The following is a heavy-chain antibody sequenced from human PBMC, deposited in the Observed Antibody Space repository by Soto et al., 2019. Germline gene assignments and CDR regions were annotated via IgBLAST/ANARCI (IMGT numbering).Heavy chain of an antibody. CDR3: ARGPSKPYSYGYYFDY. V-gene: IGHV1-69*01. J-gene: IGHJ4*02. CDR2: IIPIFGTA. CDR1: GGTFSSYA. Sequence: QVQLVQSGAEVKKPGSSVKVSCKASGGTFSSYAISWVRQAPGQGLEWMGGIIPIFGTANYAQKFQGRVTITADESTSTAYMEMSSLRSEDTAVYYCARGPSKPYSYGYYFDYWGQGTMFTVSS. D-gene: IGHD5-18*01.